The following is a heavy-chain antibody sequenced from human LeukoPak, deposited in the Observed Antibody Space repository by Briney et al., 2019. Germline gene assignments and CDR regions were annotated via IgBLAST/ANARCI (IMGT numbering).Heavy chain of an antibody. CDR2: MNHRGSA. D-gene: IGHD3-10*01. V-gene: IGHV4-34*01. CDR3: ARGRGMVRGPTTGWFDP. CDR1: GESLGTYY. Sequence: PSETLSLTCGVYGESLGTYYWGWIRQPPGKGLEWIGEMNHRGSANYNPSLKSRVTMSVDTSKNQFSLKLSSVTAADTAVYYCARGRGMVRGPTTGWFDPWGQGALVTVSS. J-gene: IGHJ5*02.